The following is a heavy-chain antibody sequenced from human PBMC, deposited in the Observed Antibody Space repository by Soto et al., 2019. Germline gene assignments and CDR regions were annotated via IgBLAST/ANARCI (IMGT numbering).Heavy chain of an antibody. V-gene: IGHV1-69*02. CDR2: IIPIIGIA. Sequence: QVQLVQSGAEVKKPGSSVKVSCKASGGTFSSYTISWVRQAPGQGLEWMGRIIPIIGIANYAQKFQGRVTITADKSTSTAYMELSSLRSEDTAVYYCASSEYCGGDCYSDYWGQGTLVTVSS. CDR1: GGTFSSYT. J-gene: IGHJ4*02. CDR3: ASSEYCGGDCYSDY. D-gene: IGHD2-21*02.